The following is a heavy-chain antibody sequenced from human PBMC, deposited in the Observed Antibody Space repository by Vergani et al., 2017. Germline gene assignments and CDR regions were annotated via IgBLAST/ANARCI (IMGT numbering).Heavy chain of an antibody. Sequence: EVQLVESGGGLVKPGGSLRLSCAASGFTFSSYSMNWVRQAPGKGLEWVSSISSSSSYIYYADSVKGRFTISRDNAKNSLYLQMNSLRAKDTAVYYCARGYDILTGGYGMDVWGQGTTVTVSS. V-gene: IGHV3-21*01. CDR2: ISSSSSYI. CDR3: ARGYDILTGGYGMDV. CDR1: GFTFSSYS. D-gene: IGHD3-9*01. J-gene: IGHJ6*02.